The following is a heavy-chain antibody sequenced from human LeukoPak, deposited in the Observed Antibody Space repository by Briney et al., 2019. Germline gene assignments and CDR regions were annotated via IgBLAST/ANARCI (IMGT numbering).Heavy chain of an antibody. J-gene: IGHJ4*02. Sequence: GGSLRLSCAASGFTFSSYWMTWVRQAPGKGLECVANIKEDGSEEYYVDSVKGRFTISRDNSRNTLFLQMDSLRAEDTAVYYCAKDKLPTAMFSYVYWGQGTLVTVSS. D-gene: IGHD2-2*01. CDR2: IKEDGSEE. CDR1: GFTFSSYW. CDR3: AKDKLPTAMFSYVY. V-gene: IGHV3-7*03.